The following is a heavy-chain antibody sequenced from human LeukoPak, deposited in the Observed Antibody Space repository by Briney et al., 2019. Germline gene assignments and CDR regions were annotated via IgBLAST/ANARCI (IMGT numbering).Heavy chain of an antibody. D-gene: IGHD2/OR15-2a*01. Sequence: PGGSLRLSCAAPGFTVSSNYMNWVRRAPGKGLEWVSVLYSAGNTFYADSVKGRFTISRDNSKNTLYLQMNSLRPEDTAVYYCARAREYLAIDYWGQGTLVTVSS. CDR3: ARAREYLAIDY. V-gene: IGHV3-66*02. CDR1: GFTVSSNY. CDR2: LYSAGNT. J-gene: IGHJ4*02.